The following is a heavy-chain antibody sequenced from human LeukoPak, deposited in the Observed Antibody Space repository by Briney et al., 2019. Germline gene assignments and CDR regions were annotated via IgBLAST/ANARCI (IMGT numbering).Heavy chain of an antibody. CDR3: VRGGSGWFYNSLDP. CDR2: IKLSSGDA. Sequence: GASVNVSCKASGYSFTAYYIFWVRQAPGQGLEWMGWIKLSSGDAKSAQKFQDRVTITRDSSINAVYMEVTRLTSDDTALYYCVRGGSGWFYNSLDPWGQGTLVTVSS. J-gene: IGHJ5*02. V-gene: IGHV1-2*02. CDR1: GYSFTAYY. D-gene: IGHD6-19*01.